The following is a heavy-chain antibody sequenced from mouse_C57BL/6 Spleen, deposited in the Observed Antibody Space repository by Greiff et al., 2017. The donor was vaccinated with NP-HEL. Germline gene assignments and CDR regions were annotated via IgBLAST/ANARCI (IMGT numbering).Heavy chain of an antibody. CDR3: ARWEFITTVVDAMDY. CDR2: INPSNGGT. CDR1: GYTFTSYW. D-gene: IGHD1-1*01. J-gene: IGHJ4*01. Sequence: QVQLQQPGTELVKPGASVKLSCKASGYTFTSYWMHWVKQRPGQGLEWIGNINPSNGGTNYNEKFKSKATLTVDKSSSTAYMQLSSLTSEDSAVYYCARWEFITTVVDAMDYWGQGTSVTVSS. V-gene: IGHV1-53*01.